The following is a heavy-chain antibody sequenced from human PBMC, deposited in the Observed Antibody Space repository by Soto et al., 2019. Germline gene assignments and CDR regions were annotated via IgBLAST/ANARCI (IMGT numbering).Heavy chain of an antibody. CDR2: IWYDESNK. Sequence: QVQLVESGGGVVQPGRSLRLSCAASGFTFSSYGMHWVRQAPGKGLEWVAVIWYDESNKYYADSVKGRFTISRDNSKNTLYLQMNSLRAEDTAVYYCARDRMATTYNWFDPWGQGTLVTVSS. CDR1: GFTFSSYG. V-gene: IGHV3-33*01. CDR3: ARDRMATTYNWFDP. J-gene: IGHJ5*02. D-gene: IGHD5-12*01.